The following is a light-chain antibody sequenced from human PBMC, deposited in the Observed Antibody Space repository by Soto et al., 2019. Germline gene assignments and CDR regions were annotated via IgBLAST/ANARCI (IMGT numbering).Light chain of an antibody. Sequence: DIQMTQSPSTLSASVGDRVTITCRASQSISSWLAWYQQKPGKAPKLLIYKASSLESGVPSRFSGSGSGTEFTLTISSLQPDDFATYYCQQYNSYPWTFGGGTKVDI. CDR2: KAS. V-gene: IGKV1-5*03. CDR1: QSISSW. J-gene: IGKJ4*02. CDR3: QQYNSYPWT.